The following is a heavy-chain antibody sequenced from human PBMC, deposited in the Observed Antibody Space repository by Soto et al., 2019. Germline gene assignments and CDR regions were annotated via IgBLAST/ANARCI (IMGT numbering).Heavy chain of an antibody. V-gene: IGHV4-59*01. CDR1: GGRLSIKH. CDR2: IYYSGST. Sequence: GGRLSIKHRIWIRQPPGKGLEWIGYIYYSGSTNYNPSLKSRVTISVDTSKNQFSLKLSSVTAADTAVYYCARSLRGYWFDDWPQVTLFTLSS. J-gene: IGHJ5*02. D-gene: IGHD4-17*01. CDR3: ARSLRGYWFDD.